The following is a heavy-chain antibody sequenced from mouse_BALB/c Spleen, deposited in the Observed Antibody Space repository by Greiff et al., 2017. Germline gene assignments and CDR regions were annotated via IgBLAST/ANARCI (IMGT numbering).Heavy chain of an antibody. V-gene: IGHV5-9-4*01. CDR3: ARDFYGSSYDYYAMDY. Sequence: EVQRVESGGGLVKPGGSLKLSCAASGFTFSSYAMSWVRQSPEKRLEWVAEISSGGSYTYYPDTVTGRFTISRDNAKNTLYLEMSSLRSEDTAMYYCARDFYGSSYDYYAMDYWGQGTSVTVSS. J-gene: IGHJ4*01. D-gene: IGHD1-1*01. CDR1: GFTFSSYA. CDR2: ISSGGSYT.